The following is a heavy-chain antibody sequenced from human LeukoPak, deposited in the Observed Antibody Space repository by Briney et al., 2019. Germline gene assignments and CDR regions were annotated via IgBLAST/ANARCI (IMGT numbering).Heavy chain of an antibody. CDR1: GFTFSSYS. CDR2: ISSSSSYI. CDR3: AKAPMTTVTQGFDY. V-gene: IGHV3-21*04. D-gene: IGHD4-17*01. Sequence: GGSLRLSCAASGFTFSSYSMNWVRQAPGKGLEWVSSISSSSSYIYYADSVKGRFTISRDNSKNTLYLQMNSLRAEDTAVYYCAKAPMTTVTQGFDYWGQGTLVTVSS. J-gene: IGHJ4*02.